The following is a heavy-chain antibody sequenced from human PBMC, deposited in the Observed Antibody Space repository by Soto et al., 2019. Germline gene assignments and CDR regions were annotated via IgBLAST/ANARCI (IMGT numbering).Heavy chain of an antibody. D-gene: IGHD1-26*01. V-gene: IGHV1-3*01. Sequence: ASVKVSCKASGYSFTGYAMQWVRRAPGQGLEWMGWINGNNGNTKYSQQFQGRVTFTRDTSANIGYMELRGLRSEDTAVYYCARDLAKGGGSAGFDYWGQGTLVTVSS. J-gene: IGHJ4*02. CDR1: GYSFTGYA. CDR2: INGNNGNT. CDR3: ARDLAKGGGSAGFDY.